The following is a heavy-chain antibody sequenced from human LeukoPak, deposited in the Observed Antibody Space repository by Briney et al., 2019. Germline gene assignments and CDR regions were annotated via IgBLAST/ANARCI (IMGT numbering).Heavy chain of an antibody. V-gene: IGHV3-53*01. CDR1: GITFSTYW. D-gene: IGHD4-17*01. CDR2: MYNKGNT. J-gene: IGHJ4*02. CDR3: ARVGGDRVAY. Sequence: GGALRLSCAGSGITFSTYWMHCVRQAPGKGRECGSLMYNKGNTHYTGSVTGRFNISRDNVKNMLYIQMNSLRPEDTGVYYCARVGGDRVAYWGQGTLVTVSS.